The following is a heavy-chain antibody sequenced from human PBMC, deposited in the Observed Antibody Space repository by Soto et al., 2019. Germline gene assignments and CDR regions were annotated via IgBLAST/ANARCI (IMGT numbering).Heavy chain of an antibody. CDR1: GGSLSSANYY. CDR3: ARVPLHQEPRASYYMDA. Sequence: SETLSLTCTVSGGSLSSANYYWSWIRQHPGKGLEWIGYIYYSGTTYYNPSLKSRVSISVDTSKNQFSLKLSSVTAADPAVSYCARVPLHQEPRASYYMDAWGKGPTVTVSS. CDR2: IYYSGTT. V-gene: IGHV4-31*03. D-gene: IGHD1-1*01. J-gene: IGHJ6*03.